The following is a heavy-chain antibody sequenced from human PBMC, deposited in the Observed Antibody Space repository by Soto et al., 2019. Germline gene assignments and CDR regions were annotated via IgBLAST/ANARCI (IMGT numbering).Heavy chain of an antibody. V-gene: IGHV4-4*02. CDR1: GVSVSSNYY. CDR2: ISHIGSV. J-gene: IGHJ4*02. CDR3: VRSFGWYAIDY. D-gene: IGHD6-19*01. Sequence: QVLLQESGPGLVQPSGTLSLSCAVSGVSVSSNYYWGWVRQSPGKGLEWLGDISHIGSVNYSPSLMSRVTISIDRSENQFSLKLTSVTAADTAVYYCVRSFGWYAIDYWGQGTLVIVSS.